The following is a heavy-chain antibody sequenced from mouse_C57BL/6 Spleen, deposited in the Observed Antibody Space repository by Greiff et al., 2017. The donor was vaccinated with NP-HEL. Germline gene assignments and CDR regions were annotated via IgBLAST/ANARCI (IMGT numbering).Heavy chain of an antibody. CDR3: GRRKGCGPGWDY. J-gene: IGHJ3*01. V-gene: IGHV1-82*01. CDR1: GYAFSSSW. CDR2: IYPGDGDT. Sequence: VQLQQSGPELVKPGASVKISCKASGYAFSSSWMNWVKQRPGKGLEWIGRIYPGDGDTNYTGQFKGKATLTADKSSSTAYMQLSSLTSEDSAVYYCGRRKGCGPGWDYWGQGTPVTVAA. D-gene: IGHD1-1*02.